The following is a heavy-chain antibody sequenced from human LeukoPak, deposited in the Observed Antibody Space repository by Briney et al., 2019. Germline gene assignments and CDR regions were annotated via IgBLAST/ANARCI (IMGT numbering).Heavy chain of an antibody. J-gene: IGHJ4*02. CDR1: GGSISSGSYY. D-gene: IGHD3-16*01. Sequence: MPSETLSLTCTVSGGSISSGSYYWSWIRQPAGKGLEWIGRIYTSGSTNYNPSLKSRVTISVDTSKNQFSLKLSSVTAADTAVYYCASGPYISLFDYWGQGTLVTVSS. CDR3: ASGPYISLFDY. V-gene: IGHV4-61*02. CDR2: IYTSGST.